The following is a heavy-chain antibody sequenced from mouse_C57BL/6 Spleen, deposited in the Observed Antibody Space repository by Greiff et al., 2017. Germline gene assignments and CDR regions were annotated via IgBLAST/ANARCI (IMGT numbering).Heavy chain of an antibody. Sequence: EVKVEESGPGLVKPSQSLSLTCSVTGYSITSGYYWNWIRQFPGNKLEWMGYISYDGSNNYNPSLKNRISITRDTSKNQFFLKLNSVTTEDTATYYCARGGNYVYFDYWGQGTTLTVSS. V-gene: IGHV3-6*01. CDR2: ISYDGSN. CDR3: ARGGNYVYFDY. CDR1: GYSITSGYY. J-gene: IGHJ2*01. D-gene: IGHD2-1*01.